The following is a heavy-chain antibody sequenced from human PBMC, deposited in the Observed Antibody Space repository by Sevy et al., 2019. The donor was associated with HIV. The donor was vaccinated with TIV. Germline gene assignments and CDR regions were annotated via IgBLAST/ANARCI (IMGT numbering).Heavy chain of an antibody. CDR2: IVVASDST. CDR3: AIDVWGADSSIHFPY. Sequence: ASVKVSCKASGFIFLTSAVQWVRQARDQRLEWIGGIVVASDSTTYAEGFQERLTISKDMSTDTVYMHLSSLTSDDTATACCAIDVWGADSSIHFPYWGQGTLVTVSS. CDR1: GFIFLTSA. D-gene: IGHD3-16*01. J-gene: IGHJ4*02. V-gene: IGHV1-58*01.